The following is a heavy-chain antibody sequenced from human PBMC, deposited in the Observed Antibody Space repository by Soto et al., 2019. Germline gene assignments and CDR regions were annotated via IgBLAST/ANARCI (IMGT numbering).Heavy chain of an antibody. Sequence: ESGPTLVNPTETLTLTCTVSGFSLSNARMGVSWIRQPPGKALEWLAHIFSNDEKSYSTSLKSRLTISKDTSKSQVVLTMTNMDPVDTATYYCARIRPEAAAGDYYFDYWGQGTLVTVSS. D-gene: IGHD6-13*01. J-gene: IGHJ4*02. CDR1: GFSLSNARMG. CDR2: IFSNDEK. CDR3: ARIRPEAAAGDYYFDY. V-gene: IGHV2-26*01.